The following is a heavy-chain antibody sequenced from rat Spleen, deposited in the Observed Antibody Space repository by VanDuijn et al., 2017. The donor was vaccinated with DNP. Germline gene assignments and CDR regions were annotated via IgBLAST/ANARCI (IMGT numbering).Heavy chain of an antibody. CDR1: GFTFSDYS. D-gene: IGHD1-11*01. CDR2: ISPDGHIT. V-gene: IGHV5-20*01. Sequence: EVQLVESGGGLVQPGRSMKLSCAASGFTFSDYSMAWVLQAPTKGLEWVASISPDGHITYYRDSVKCRFTISRDNGKSTLYLQMESLRSEDTATYYCTRGLRVYYFDYWGQGVMVTVSS. CDR3: TRGLRVYYFDY. J-gene: IGHJ2*01.